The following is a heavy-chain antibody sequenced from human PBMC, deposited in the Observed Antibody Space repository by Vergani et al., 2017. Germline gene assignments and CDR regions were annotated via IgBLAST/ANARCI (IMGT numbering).Heavy chain of an antibody. D-gene: IGHD6-19*01. CDR1: GYPITRGYY. CDR2: IYHSGNT. J-gene: IGHJ4*02. V-gene: IGHV4-38-2*01. CDR3: ATTLISVAATNFDY. Sequence: QVQLQESGPGLVKPSETLSPTCVVLGYPITRGYYWGWIRQPPGKGLEWIGTIYHSGNTYYNTSFTSRVTISVDTSKNQFSLKLSSVTPADTAVYYCATTLISVAATNFDYWGQGTLVTVSS.